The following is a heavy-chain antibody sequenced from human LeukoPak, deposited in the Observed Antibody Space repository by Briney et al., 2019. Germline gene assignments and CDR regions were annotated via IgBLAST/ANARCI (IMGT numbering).Heavy chain of an antibody. CDR3: ARDDYTKGFDH. Sequence: GGSLRLSCAASGFTFSSSWMTWVRQAPGKGLEWVANIKQDGREKYYVDSGKGRFTISRDNAKNSLYLQLNSLRAEDTAVYYCARDDYTKGFDHWGQGTQVTVSS. J-gene: IGHJ4*02. CDR2: IKQDGREK. D-gene: IGHD4-11*01. V-gene: IGHV3-7*05. CDR1: GFTFSSSW.